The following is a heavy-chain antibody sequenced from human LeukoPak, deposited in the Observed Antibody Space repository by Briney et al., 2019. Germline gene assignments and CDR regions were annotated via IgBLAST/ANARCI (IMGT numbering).Heavy chain of an antibody. V-gene: IGHV4-61*01. J-gene: IGHJ4*02. Sequence: PSETLSLSCTVSGDSVSSGSDYWSWIRLPPGKGLEWIGYIYYRGTTNYNPSRKSRATISVDTSKKEFSLELSFVTAADTAVYHCARGHFNILTGYYIEYWGQGTLVTVSS. CDR3: ARGHFNILTGYYIEY. D-gene: IGHD3-9*01. CDR1: GDSVSSGSDY. CDR2: IYYRGTT.